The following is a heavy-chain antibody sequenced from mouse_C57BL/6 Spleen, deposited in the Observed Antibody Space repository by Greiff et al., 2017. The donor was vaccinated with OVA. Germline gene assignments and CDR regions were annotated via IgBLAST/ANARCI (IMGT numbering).Heavy chain of an antibody. Sequence: EVHLVESGGGLVKPGGSLKLSCAASGFTFSSYAMSWVRQTPEKRLEWVATISDGGGYTYYPDNVKGRFTISRDNAKNNLYLQMSHLKSEATAMYYWARDKGYSNGSSYPLDVWGTGTTVTVSS. V-gene: IGHV5-4*01. J-gene: IGHJ1*03. CDR2: ISDGGGYT. CDR1: GFTFSSYA. CDR3: ARDKGYSNGSSYPLDV. D-gene: IGHD1-1*01.